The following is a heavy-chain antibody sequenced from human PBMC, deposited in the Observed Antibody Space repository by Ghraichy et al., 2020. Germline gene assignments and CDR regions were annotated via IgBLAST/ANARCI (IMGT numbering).Heavy chain of an antibody. D-gene: IGHD3-3*01. Sequence: GSLRLSCAASGFTFSSYAMSWVRQAPGKGLEWVSAISGSGGSTYYADSVKGRFTISRDNSKNTLYLQMNSLRAEDTAVYYCAKTPPRGSGYYFYYFDYWGQGTLVTVSS. J-gene: IGHJ4*02. CDR3: AKTPPRGSGYYFYYFDY. CDR1: GFTFSSYA. CDR2: ISGSGGST. V-gene: IGHV3-23*01.